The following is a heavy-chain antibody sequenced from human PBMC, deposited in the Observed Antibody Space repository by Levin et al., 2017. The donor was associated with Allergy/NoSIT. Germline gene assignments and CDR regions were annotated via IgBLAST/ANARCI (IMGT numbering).Heavy chain of an antibody. CDR3: ARSRTPRWGNYYYYMDV. CDR2: MNPNSGNT. Sequence: GESLKISCKASGYTFTSYDINWVRQATGQGLEWMGWMNPNSGNTGYAQKFQGRVTMTRNTSISTAYMELSSLRSEDTAVYYCARSRTPRWGNYYYYMDVWGKGTTVTVSS. CDR1: GYTFTSYD. J-gene: IGHJ6*03. V-gene: IGHV1-8*01. D-gene: IGHD7-27*01.